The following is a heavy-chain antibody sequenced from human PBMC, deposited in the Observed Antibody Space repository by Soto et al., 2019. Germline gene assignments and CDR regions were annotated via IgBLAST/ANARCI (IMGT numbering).Heavy chain of an antibody. CDR2: IYYSGST. CDR1: GGSVSSGSYY. CDR3: AREREARGNYYGMDV. V-gene: IGHV4-61*01. J-gene: IGHJ6*02. Sequence: SETLSLTCTVSGGSVSSGSYYWRWIRQPPGKGLEWIGYIYYSGSTNYNPSLKSRVTISVDTSKNQFSLKLGSVTAADTAVYYCAREREARGNYYGMDVWGQGTTVTVSS.